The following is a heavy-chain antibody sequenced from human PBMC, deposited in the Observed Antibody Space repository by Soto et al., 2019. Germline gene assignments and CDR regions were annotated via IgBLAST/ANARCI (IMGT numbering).Heavy chain of an antibody. CDR2: IIRDGSET. Sequence: HPGGSLRLSCAASGFSFSSYWMTWVRQAPGKGLEWVANIIRDGSETYYVDSVKGRFTISRDNAKNSVYLQMNSLRAEDTAVYYCARAVSGSYDSWGQGIMVTVSS. CDR3: ARAVSGSYDS. J-gene: IGHJ5*01. CDR1: GFSFSSYW. D-gene: IGHD1-26*01. V-gene: IGHV3-7*03.